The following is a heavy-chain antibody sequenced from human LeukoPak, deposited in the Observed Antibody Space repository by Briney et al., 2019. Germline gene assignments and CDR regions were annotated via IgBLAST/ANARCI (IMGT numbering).Heavy chain of an antibody. D-gene: IGHD3-16*02. J-gene: IGHJ4*02. CDR1: GGSINSDH. Sequence: SETLSLTCTVFGGSINSDHWSWIRQPPGKGLEWIGCISYTGSTHYNPSLKSRVTILVDTSKNHLSLKLSSVTAADTAVYYCASVRGLGVITPYLDYWGQGTLVTVSS. CDR2: ISYTGST. CDR3: ASVRGLGVITPYLDY. V-gene: IGHV4-59*08.